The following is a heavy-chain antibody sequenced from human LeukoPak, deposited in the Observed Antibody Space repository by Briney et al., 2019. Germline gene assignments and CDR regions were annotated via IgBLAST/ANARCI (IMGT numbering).Heavy chain of an antibody. V-gene: IGHV4-39*01. CDR1: GGSISSSTYY. CDR2: MYYSGST. D-gene: IGHD2-2*01. CDR3: ARHYCSSASCYVDY. Sequence: KPSETPSLTCTVSGGSISSSTYYWGWIRQPPGKGLEWIDMMYYSGSTYYNPSLKSQVTISVDTSKNQFSLKLSSVTAADTAVYYCARHYCSSASCYVDYWGQGTLVTVSS. J-gene: IGHJ4*02.